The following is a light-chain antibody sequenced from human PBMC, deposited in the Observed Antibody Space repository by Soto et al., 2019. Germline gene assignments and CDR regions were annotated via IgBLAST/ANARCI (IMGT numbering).Light chain of an antibody. CDR3: SSYRSGSTLV. CDR2: EVS. V-gene: IGLV2-14*01. J-gene: IGLJ1*01. CDR1: SSDVGGYNY. Sequence: QSALTQPASVSGSPGQSITISCTGTSSDVGGYNYVSWYQHHPGKAPKLMIYEVSNRPSGVSNRLSGSKSANTASLTISGLQAEDEADYYCSSYRSGSTLVFXTGTKVTVL.